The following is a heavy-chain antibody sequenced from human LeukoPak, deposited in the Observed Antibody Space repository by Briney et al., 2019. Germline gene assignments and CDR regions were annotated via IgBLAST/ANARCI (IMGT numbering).Heavy chain of an antibody. CDR2: INTSGNT. J-gene: IGHJ6*04. CDR1: GDSISNYY. CDR3: ARERLGFRVDV. D-gene: IGHD5-12*01. V-gene: IGHV4-4*07. Sequence: MPSETLSLTCTVSGDSISNYYWSWIRQSAGKGLEWIGRINTSGNTNYNPSLKSRVTMSLDTSKNQFSLNVSSVTVADTAVFYCARERLGFRVDVWGIGTTVTVSS.